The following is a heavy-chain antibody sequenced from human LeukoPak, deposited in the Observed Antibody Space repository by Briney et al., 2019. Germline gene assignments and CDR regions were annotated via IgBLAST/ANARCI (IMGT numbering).Heavy chain of an antibody. CDR3: ARGLPLYCSGGSCRYGMDV. CDR2: INPSSGGT. J-gene: IGHJ6*02. D-gene: IGHD2-15*01. V-gene: IGHV1-2*02. CDR1: GYTFTGYY. Sequence: ASVKVSCKASGYTFTGYYMHWVRQAPGQGLEWMGWINPSSGGTNYAQKFQGRVTMTRDTSISTAYMELSRLRSDDTAVYYRARGLPLYCSGGSCRYGMDVWGQGTTVTVSS.